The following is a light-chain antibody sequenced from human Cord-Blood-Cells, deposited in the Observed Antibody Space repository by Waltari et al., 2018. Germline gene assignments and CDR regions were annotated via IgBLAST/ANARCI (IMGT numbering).Light chain of an antibody. CDR2: DVS. Sequence: QSALTQPASVSGSPGQSITISCTGTSSDVGGYNYVSWYQQHPGKAPKLVIYDVSKGPSGVSNRFSGSKSGNTASLTISGLQAEDEADYYCSSYTSSSTWVFGGGTKLTVL. CDR3: SSYTSSSTWV. J-gene: IGLJ3*02. V-gene: IGLV2-14*01. CDR1: SSDVGGYNY.